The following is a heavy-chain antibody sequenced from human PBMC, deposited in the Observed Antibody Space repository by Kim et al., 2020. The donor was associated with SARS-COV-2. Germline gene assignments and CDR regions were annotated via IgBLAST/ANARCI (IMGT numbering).Heavy chain of an antibody. CDR1: GGSISSYY. J-gene: IGHJ4*02. Sequence: SETLSLTCTVSGGSISSYYWSWIRQPPGKGLEWIGYIYYSGSTNYNPSLKSRVTISVDTSKNQFSLKLSSVTAADTAVYYCARVRGATAFDYWGQGTLVTVSS. V-gene: IGHV4-59*01. CDR3: ARVRGATAFDY. D-gene: IGHD5-12*01. CDR2: IYYSGST.